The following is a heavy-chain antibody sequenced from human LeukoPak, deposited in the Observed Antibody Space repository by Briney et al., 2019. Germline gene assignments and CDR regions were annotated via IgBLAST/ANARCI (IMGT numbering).Heavy chain of an antibody. V-gene: IGHV5-51*01. CDR1: GYSFTSYW. Sequence: GESLKISCKGSGYSFTSYWIGWVRQVPGKGLEWMGIIYPGDSDTRYSPSFQGQVTISADKSISTAYLQWSSLKASDTAMYYCARRSRWSVAAIDYWGQGTLVTVSS. D-gene: IGHD6-19*01. J-gene: IGHJ4*02. CDR3: ARRSRWSVAAIDY. CDR2: IYPGDSDT.